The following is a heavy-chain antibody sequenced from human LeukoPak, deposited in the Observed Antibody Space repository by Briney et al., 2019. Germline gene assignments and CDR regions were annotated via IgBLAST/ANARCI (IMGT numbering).Heavy chain of an antibody. Sequence: GASVKVSCKASGGTFSSYTISWVRQAPGQGLEWMGRIIPILGIANYAQKFQGRVTITADKSTSTAYMELSSLRSEDTAVYYCAREAGYSSGRDYWGQGTLVTVSS. J-gene: IGHJ4*02. CDR2: IIPILGIA. V-gene: IGHV1-69*04. CDR3: AREAGYSSGRDY. D-gene: IGHD6-19*01. CDR1: GGTFSSYT.